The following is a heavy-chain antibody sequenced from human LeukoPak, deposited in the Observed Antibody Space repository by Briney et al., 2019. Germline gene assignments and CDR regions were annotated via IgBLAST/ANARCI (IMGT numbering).Heavy chain of an antibody. CDR2: IYYSGST. CDR3: ARVEARHGNGMDV. CDR1: GGSISSYY. V-gene: IGHV4-59*01. D-gene: IGHD6-6*01. Sequence: SETLSPTCTVSGGSISSYYWSWIRQPPGKGLEWIGYIYYSGSTNYNPSLKSRVTISVDTSKKQFSLKLSSVTAADTAVYYCARVEARHGNGMDVWGQGTTVTVSS. J-gene: IGHJ6*02.